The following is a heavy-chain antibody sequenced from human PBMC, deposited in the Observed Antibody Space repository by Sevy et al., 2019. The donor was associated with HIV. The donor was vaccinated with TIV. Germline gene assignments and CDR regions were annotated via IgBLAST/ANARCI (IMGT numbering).Heavy chain of an antibody. Sequence: GESLKISCAASGFTFSSYGMHWVRQAPGKGLEWVAVISYDGSNKYYADSVKGRFTISRDNSKNTLYLQMNSLTAEDTAVYYCAKELGYCSSTSCQGEPPHGGDAFDIWGQGTMVTVSS. CDR1: GFTFSSYG. CDR2: ISYDGSNK. CDR3: AKELGYCSSTSCQGEPPHGGDAFDI. V-gene: IGHV3-30*18. D-gene: IGHD2-2*01. J-gene: IGHJ3*02.